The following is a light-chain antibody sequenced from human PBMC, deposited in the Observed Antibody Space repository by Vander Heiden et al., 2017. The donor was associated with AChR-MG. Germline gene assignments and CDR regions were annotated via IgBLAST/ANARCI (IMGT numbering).Light chain of an antibody. J-gene: IGKJ4*01. CDR3: QRSKSIALT. V-gene: IGKV1-39*01. Sequence: IQMTQSPSSLSASVGDTVTITCRASQTINSHLNWYEQKPGEAPNLLIYDASSLQRGVPSRFSGSGSGTDFTLTISSLQPEDFATYYCQRSKSIALTFRGGAKVEI. CDR1: QTINSH. CDR2: DAS.